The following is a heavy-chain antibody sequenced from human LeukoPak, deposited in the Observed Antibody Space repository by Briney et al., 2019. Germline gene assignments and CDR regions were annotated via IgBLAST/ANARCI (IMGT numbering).Heavy chain of an antibody. CDR3: ASTLGYCSSTSCYLSAFDI. CDR2: MNPNSGNT. J-gene: IGHJ3*02. CDR1: GYTFTSYD. D-gene: IGHD2-2*01. V-gene: IGHV1-8*01. Sequence: ASVKVSCKASGYTFTSYDINWVRQAPGQGLEWMGWMNPNSGNTGYAQKFQGRVTMTRNTSISTAYMELSSLRSEDTAVYYCASTLGYCSSTSCYLSAFDIWGQGTMVTVSS.